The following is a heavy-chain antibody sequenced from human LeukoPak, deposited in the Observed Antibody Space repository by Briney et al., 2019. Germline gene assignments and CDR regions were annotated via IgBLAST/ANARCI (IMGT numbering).Heavy chain of an antibody. CDR3: ARIFGGFD. CDR1: GGSVSSTNW. D-gene: IGHD3-3*01. CDR2: IHHSGST. V-gene: IGHV4-4*02. Sequence: SETLSLTCAVSGGSVSSTNWWSWVRQPPDKGLEWIGEIHHSGSTNYNPSLKSRVTVSVDKSESQFSLKLSSVSAADTAVYYCARIFGGFDWGQGTLVTVSS. J-gene: IGHJ4*02.